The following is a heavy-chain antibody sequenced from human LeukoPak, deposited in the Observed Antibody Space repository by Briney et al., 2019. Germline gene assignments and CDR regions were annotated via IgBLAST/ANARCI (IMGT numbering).Heavy chain of an antibody. Sequence: GGSLRLSCAASGFTFSSYSMNWVRQAPGKGLEWVSSISGRSSYIYYADSVKGRFTISGDNAKNSLYLQMNSLRAEDTAVYYCARETEMANLDYWGQGTLVTVSS. CDR2: ISGRSSYI. V-gene: IGHV3-21*01. CDR1: GFTFSSYS. CDR3: ARETEMANLDY. D-gene: IGHD5-24*01. J-gene: IGHJ4*02.